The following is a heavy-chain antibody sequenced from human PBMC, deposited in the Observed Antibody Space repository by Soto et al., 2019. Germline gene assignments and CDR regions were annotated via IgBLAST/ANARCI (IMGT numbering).Heavy chain of an antibody. D-gene: IGHD4-17*01. V-gene: IGHV3-66*01. J-gene: IGHJ4*02. CDR2: IYSGGST. Sequence: GGSLRLSCAASGFTVSSNYMSWVRQAPGKGLEWVSVIYSGGSTYYADSVKGRFTISRDNSKNTLYLQMNSLRAEDTAVYYCARDLSDNGDPTYFDYWGQGTLVTVSS. CDR1: GFTVSSNY. CDR3: ARDLSDNGDPTYFDY.